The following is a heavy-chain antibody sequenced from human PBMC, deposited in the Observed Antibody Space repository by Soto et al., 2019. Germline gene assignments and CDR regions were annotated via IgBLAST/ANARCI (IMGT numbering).Heavy chain of an antibody. J-gene: IGHJ4*02. Sequence: GGSLRLSCAASGFSTSDHYMRWIRQAPGKGVEWVSSSSNSGTFTKYADSVKVRFSIPRDNSKNSVYLEINSLRADDTGIYYCVRSGDNFHDLDNWGQGTSVKASS. CDR1: GFSTSDHY. CDR3: VRSGDNFHDLDN. D-gene: IGHD1-1*01. V-gene: IGHV3-11*03. CDR2: SSNSGTFT.